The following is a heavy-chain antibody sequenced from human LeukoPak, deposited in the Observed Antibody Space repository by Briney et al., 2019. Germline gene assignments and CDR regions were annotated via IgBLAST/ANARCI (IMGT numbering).Heavy chain of an antibody. CDR1: GGSISSYY. Sequence: SETLSLTCTVSGGSISSYYWSWIRQPPGKGLEWIGYIYYSGSTNYNPSLKSRVTISVDTSKNQFSLKLSSVTAADTAVYYCAAGVGSYSVLDYWGQGTTVTVSS. CDR2: IYYSGST. J-gene: IGHJ4*03. D-gene: IGHD1-26*01. CDR3: AAGVGSYSVLDY. V-gene: IGHV4-59*01.